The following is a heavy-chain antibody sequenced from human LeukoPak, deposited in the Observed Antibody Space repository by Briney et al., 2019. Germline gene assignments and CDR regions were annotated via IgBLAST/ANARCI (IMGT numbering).Heavy chain of an antibody. CDR2: ISWDGNKK. Sequence: PGRSLRLSCGASGFTFRGYTVHWVRQAPGKGLQWVAVISWDGNKKFYADSVEGRFTISRDNSKNTLSLQMNSLRLEDTALYYCARKGGNSTSWGYFDYWGQGTLVTVSS. CDR1: GFTFRGYT. D-gene: IGHD6-13*01. CDR3: ARKGGNSTSWGYFDY. V-gene: IGHV3-30*04. J-gene: IGHJ4*02.